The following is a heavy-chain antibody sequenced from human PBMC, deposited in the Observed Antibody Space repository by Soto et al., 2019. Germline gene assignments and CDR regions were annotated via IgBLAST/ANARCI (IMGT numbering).Heavy chain of an antibody. CDR1: GFTFSGYA. V-gene: IGHV3-48*03. J-gene: IGHJ5*02. CDR3: ARENSSFFDP. CDR2: MSSRGSPI. Sequence: ESGGGWVQPGGSRRLSCAASGFTFSGYAMNWVRQAPGKGLEWVSYMSSRGSPIYYADSVKGRFTISRDNAKNSLYLQMNSLRAEDTGLYYCARENSSFFDPWGQGTLVSVSS. D-gene: IGHD2-15*01.